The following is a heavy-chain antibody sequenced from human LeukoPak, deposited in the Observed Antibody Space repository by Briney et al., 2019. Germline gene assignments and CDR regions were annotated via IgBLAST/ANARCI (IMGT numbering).Heavy chain of an antibody. CDR1: GFTFSSYG. CDR2: IWYDGNNK. Sequence: GRSLRLSCAASGFTFSSYGMHWVRQAPGKGLEWVAVIWYDGNNKYYADSVKGRFTISRDNSKNTLYLQMNSLRAEDTAVYYCARSTSSEYDIYHFDYWGQGTLVTVSS. J-gene: IGHJ4*02. V-gene: IGHV3-33*01. D-gene: IGHD3-9*01. CDR3: ARSTSSEYDIYHFDY.